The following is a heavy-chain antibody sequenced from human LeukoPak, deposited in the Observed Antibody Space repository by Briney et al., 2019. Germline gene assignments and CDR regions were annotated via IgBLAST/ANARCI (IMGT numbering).Heavy chain of an antibody. Sequence: GGSLRLSCAASGFTLSSYWMSWVRQAPGKGLEWVANIKQDGSEKYYVDPVKGRFTISRDNGKNSLYLQMNSLRAEDTAVYYCARDLTDPPYYYYYIDVWGKGTTVTISS. CDR3: ARDLTDPPYYYYYIDV. CDR2: IKQDGSEK. J-gene: IGHJ6*03. V-gene: IGHV3-7*01. CDR1: GFTLSSYW.